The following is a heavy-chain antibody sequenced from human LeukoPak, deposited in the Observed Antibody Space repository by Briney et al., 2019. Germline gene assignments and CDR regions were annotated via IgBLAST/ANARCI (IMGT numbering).Heavy chain of an antibody. CDR2: IGGSGDNT. D-gene: IGHD3-22*01. J-gene: IGHJ2*01. CDR3: AKRRYYVGSCYLYWFFDV. Sequence: PPGGSLRLSCAASGFTFSIYTMNWVRQTPGKGLEWVSGIGGSGDNTYYANSVKGRFTISRDNSKNTVYLQMNSLRAEDTAVYYCAKRRYYVGSCYLYWFFDVWGRGTLVTVSS. CDR1: GFTFSIYT. V-gene: IGHV3-23*01.